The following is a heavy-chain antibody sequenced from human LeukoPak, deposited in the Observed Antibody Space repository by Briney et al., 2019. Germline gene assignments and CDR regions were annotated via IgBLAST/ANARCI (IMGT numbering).Heavy chain of an antibody. CDR1: GFTFSTYT. Sequence: SGGSLRLSCAASGFTFSTYTFNWVRQAPGKGLEWVSSIHSSISDVYYADSVKGRFTFSRDNAKNSLYLQMNSLGAEDTAVYYCARTAGPVGAFDIWGQGTVVTVSS. V-gene: IGHV3-21*01. CDR3: ARTAGPVGAFDI. J-gene: IGHJ3*02. CDR2: IHSSISDV. D-gene: IGHD6-13*01.